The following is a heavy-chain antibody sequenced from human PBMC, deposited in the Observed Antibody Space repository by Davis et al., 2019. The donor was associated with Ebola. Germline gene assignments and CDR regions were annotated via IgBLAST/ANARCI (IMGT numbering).Heavy chain of an antibody. D-gene: IGHD3-22*01. J-gene: IGHJ4*02. CDR1: GGSISSYY. CDR3: ARGNEAYYYDSSGYYWYYFDY. Sequence: PSETLSLTCTVSGGSISSYYWSWIRQPPGKGLEWIGYIYYSGSTNYNPSLKSRVTISVDTSKNQFSLKLSSVTAADTAVYYCARGNEAYYYDSSGYYWYYFDYWGQGTLVTVSS. CDR2: IYYSGST. V-gene: IGHV4-59*01.